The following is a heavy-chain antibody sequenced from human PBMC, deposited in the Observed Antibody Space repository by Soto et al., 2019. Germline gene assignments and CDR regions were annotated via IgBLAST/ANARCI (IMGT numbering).Heavy chain of an antibody. CDR1: GFTFSNAW. J-gene: IGHJ6*02. D-gene: IGHD3-10*01. Sequence: EVQLVESGGGLVKPGGSLRLSCAASGFTFSNAWMNWVRQAPGKGLEWVGRIKSKTDGGTTDYAAPEKGRFTISRDDSKNTLYLQMNRLKPEDTAVYYCTTDADYGSGPAHYYYYYGMDVWGQGTTVTVSS. V-gene: IGHV3-15*07. CDR3: TTDADYGSGPAHYYYYYGMDV. CDR2: IKSKTDGGTT.